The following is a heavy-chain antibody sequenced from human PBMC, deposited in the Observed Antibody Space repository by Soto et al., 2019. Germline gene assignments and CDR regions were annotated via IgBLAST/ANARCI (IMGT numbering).Heavy chain of an antibody. V-gene: IGHV4-61*01. Sequence: SETLSLTCTVSGASLRSGSYYWSWIRQPPGKGLEWIGYISHSGRTNYDPSLKSRLTMSVDTSQNQFSLQLNSVTAADTAVYYCSYGSSFDYWGQGTLVTVSS. CDR1: GASLRSGSYY. CDR2: ISHSGRT. CDR3: SYGSSFDY. J-gene: IGHJ4*02. D-gene: IGHD3-10*01.